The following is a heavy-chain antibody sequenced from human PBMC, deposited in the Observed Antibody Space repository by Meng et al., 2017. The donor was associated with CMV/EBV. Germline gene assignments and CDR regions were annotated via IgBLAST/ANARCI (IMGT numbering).Heavy chain of an antibody. Sequence: SVKVSCKASGGTFSSYAISWVRQAPGQGLEWMGGIIPILGIANYAQKFQGRVTITADKSTSTAYMELSSLRSDDTAVYYYARDKLSIAARPDYYYGMDVWGQGTTVTVSS. J-gene: IGHJ6*02. CDR3: ARDKLSIAARPDYYYGMDV. V-gene: IGHV1-69*10. D-gene: IGHD6-6*01. CDR2: IIPILGIA. CDR1: GGTFSSYA.